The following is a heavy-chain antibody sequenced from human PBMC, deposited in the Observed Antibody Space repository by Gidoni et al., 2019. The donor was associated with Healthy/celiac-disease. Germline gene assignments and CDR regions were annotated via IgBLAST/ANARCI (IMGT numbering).Heavy chain of an antibody. V-gene: IGHV5-51*01. D-gene: IGHD1-26*01. CDR2: LYPGDSRT. Sequence: EVQLVQSGAEVQKPGESLKISCKGSGYRFTSYWIAWLRQMPGKGLEWMGILYPGDSRTRYSPSFQGQVTISADKSTSTAYLQWSSLKASDTAMYYCARQYSGSYSVSDWGQGTLVTVSS. J-gene: IGHJ4*02. CDR3: ARQYSGSYSVSD. CDR1: GYRFTSYW.